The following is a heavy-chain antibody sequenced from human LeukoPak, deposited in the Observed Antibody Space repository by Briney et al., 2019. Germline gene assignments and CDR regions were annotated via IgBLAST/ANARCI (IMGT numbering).Heavy chain of an antibody. CDR2: IKEDGSET. J-gene: IGHJ6*02. CDR1: GLTFSSYW. D-gene: IGHD3-10*01. V-gene: IGHV3-7*01. Sequence: PGGSLRLSCGASGLTFSSYWMSWVRQAPGKGLEWVANIKEDGSETHYEDSVKGRFTISRDNAKYSLYVQMNSLRAEDTAVYYCARNPWLGEGMGMDVWGQGTTVTVSS. CDR3: ARNPWLGEGMGMDV.